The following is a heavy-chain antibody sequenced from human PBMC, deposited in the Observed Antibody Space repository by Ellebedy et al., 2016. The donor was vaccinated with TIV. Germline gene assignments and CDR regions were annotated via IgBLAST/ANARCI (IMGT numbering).Heavy chain of an antibody. Sequence: MPSETLSLTCAVSGGSIGSGDYSWSWIRQPPGKGLEWFGYLYQSGSTYYNPSLKSRVTFSIDRSKNQFSLTLSSVTAADTAVYYCARAQVGASKYFDYWGQGTLVTVSS. CDR3: ARAQVGASKYFDY. D-gene: IGHD1-26*01. J-gene: IGHJ4*02. V-gene: IGHV4-30-2*01. CDR1: GGSIGSGDYS. CDR2: LYQSGST.